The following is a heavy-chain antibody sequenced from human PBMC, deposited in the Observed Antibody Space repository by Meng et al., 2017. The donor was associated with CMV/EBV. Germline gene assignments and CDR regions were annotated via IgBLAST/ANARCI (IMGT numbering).Heavy chain of an antibody. CDR1: GFTFSSYA. Sequence: LSLTCAASGFTFSSYAMHWVRQAPGKGLEWVAVISYDGSNKYYADSVKGRFTIPRDNSKNTLYLQMNSLRSEDTAVYYCAREGICSSTSCYTYYYYGMDVWGQGTTVTVSS. D-gene: IGHD2-2*02. CDR2: ISYDGSNK. V-gene: IGHV3-30-3*01. J-gene: IGHJ6*02. CDR3: AREGICSSTSCYTYYYYGMDV.